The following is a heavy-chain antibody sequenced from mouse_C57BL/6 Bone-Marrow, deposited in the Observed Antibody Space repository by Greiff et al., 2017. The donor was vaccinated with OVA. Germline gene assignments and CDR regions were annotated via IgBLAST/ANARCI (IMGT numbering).Heavy chain of an antibody. D-gene: IGHD1-1*01. J-gene: IGHJ2*01. Sequence: VQLQQPGAELVRPGSSVKLSCKASGYTFTSYWMHWVKQRPIQGLEWIGNIDPSDSETHYNQKFKDKATLTVDKSSSTAYMQLSSLTSEDSAVYYCAREDYYYGSRRYFDYWGQGTTLTVSS. V-gene: IGHV1-52*01. CDR2: IDPSDSET. CDR3: AREDYYYGSRRYFDY. CDR1: GYTFTSYW.